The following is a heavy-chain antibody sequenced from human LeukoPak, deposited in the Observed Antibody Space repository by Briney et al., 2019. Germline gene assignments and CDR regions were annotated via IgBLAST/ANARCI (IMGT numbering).Heavy chain of an antibody. CDR1: GYTFTNYG. V-gene: IGHV1-18*01. D-gene: IGHD6-13*01. CDR3: VRDQSYSNTWFDY. Sequence: GASVKVSCKASGYTFTNYGITWVRQAPGQGLEWMGWISAYNGNTNYAQKVQGRATMTTDTSTSTAYMELRSLRSDDTAMYYCVRDQSYSNTWFDYWGQGTLVTVSS. CDR2: ISAYNGNT. J-gene: IGHJ4*02.